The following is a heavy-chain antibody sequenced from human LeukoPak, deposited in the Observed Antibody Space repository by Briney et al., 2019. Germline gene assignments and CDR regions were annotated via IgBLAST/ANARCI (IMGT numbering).Heavy chain of an antibody. CDR2: IYYSGST. J-gene: IGHJ3*02. CDR1: GGSISSYY. D-gene: IGHD3-22*01. Sequence: SETLSLTCTVSGGSISSYYWSWIRQPPGKGLEWIGYIYYSGSTNYNPSLKSRDTISVDTSKNQFSLKLSSVTAADTAVYYCARHAAWYYDSSGYYDAFDIWGQGTMVTVSS. CDR3: ARHAAWYYDSSGYYDAFDI. V-gene: IGHV4-59*08.